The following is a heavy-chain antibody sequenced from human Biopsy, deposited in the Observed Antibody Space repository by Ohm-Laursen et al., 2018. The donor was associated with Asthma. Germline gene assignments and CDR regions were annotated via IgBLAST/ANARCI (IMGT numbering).Heavy chain of an antibody. Sequence: GSLRLSCSASGFTFGDYWMSWVRQVPGKGLEWVANIKHDGSEKNHVDSLKGRFTFSRDNSQNTLSLEMNSLRVEDTAVYYCARDLRSDNWNPWGMDVWGLGTTVTVAS. J-gene: IGHJ6*02. D-gene: IGHD1-20*01. CDR2: IKHDGSEK. CDR1: GFTFGDYW. CDR3: ARDLRSDNWNPWGMDV. V-gene: IGHV3-7*01.